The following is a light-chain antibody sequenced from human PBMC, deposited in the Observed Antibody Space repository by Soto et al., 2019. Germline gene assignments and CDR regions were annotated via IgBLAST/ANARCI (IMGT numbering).Light chain of an antibody. Sequence: DMQLTQSPSSLSASVGDRVTISCRASQSISTWLAWYQQKSGKAPKLLIYKASSLESGVPSRFSGSGSGTEFTLTISSLQPDDLATYYCRQYNSYSVTFGQGTKVDI. CDR3: RQYNSYSVT. CDR1: QSISTW. CDR2: KAS. V-gene: IGKV1-5*03. J-gene: IGKJ1*01.